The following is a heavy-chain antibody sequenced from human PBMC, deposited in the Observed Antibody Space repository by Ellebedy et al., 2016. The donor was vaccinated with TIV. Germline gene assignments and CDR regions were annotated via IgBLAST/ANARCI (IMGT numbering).Heavy chain of an antibody. J-gene: IGHJ3*01. CDR2: IRQDGSEK. V-gene: IGHV3-7*01. Sequence: GESLKISCVASGFTFSSYWMSWVRQAPGKGLEWVANIRQDGSEKHYVESVKGRFTISRDNAKNSLYLQMNGLRVEDTAMYYCARYGTGAVGAYAFDVWGQGTMVTVSS. CDR1: GFTFSSYW. D-gene: IGHD6-13*01. CDR3: ARYGTGAVGAYAFDV.